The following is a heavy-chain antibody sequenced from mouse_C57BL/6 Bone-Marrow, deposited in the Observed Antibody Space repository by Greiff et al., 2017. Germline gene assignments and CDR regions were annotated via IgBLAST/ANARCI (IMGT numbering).Heavy chain of an antibody. J-gene: IGHJ1*03. CDR3: AGGHYYGSSCAWYFDV. D-gene: IGHD1-1*01. Sequence: VQLQQPGAELVKPGASVKMSCKASGYTFTSYWITWVKQRPGQGLEWIGDIYPGSGSTNYNEKFKSKATLTVDTSSSAAYLQLSSLTSEDSAVYYCAGGHYYGSSCAWYFDVWGTGTTVTVSS. CDR2: IYPGSGST. CDR1: GYTFTSYW. V-gene: IGHV1-55*01.